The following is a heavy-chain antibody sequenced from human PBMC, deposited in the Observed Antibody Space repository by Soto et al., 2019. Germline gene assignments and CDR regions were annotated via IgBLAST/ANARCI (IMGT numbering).Heavy chain of an antibody. D-gene: IGHD6-13*01. CDR1: GFTFSSYS. CDR2: ISSSSSYI. CDR3: ARDLSSSWLGPFDI. V-gene: IGHV3-21*01. Sequence: GGSLRLSCAASGFTFSSYSMNWVRQAPGKGLEWVSSISSSSSYIYYADSVKGRFTISRDNAKNSLYLQMNSLRAEDTAVYYCARDLSSSWLGPFDIWGQGTMVTVSS. J-gene: IGHJ3*02.